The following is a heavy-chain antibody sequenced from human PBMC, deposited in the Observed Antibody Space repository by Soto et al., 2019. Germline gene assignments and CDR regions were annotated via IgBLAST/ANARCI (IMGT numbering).Heavy chain of an antibody. CDR1: GGSISGHY. J-gene: IGHJ5*02. D-gene: IGHD3-3*01. Sequence: KSSETLSLTCTVSGGSISGHYWSWIRQPPGKGLQYIGYISYSGSTNCNPSLKSRVTISVDTSNNQFSLRLSSVTAADTAVYYCARDVGLQHDTGYYDFWSGKNNWFDPWGQGILVTVSS. CDR2: ISYSGST. V-gene: IGHV4-59*11. CDR3: ARDVGLQHDTGYYDFWSGKNNWFDP.